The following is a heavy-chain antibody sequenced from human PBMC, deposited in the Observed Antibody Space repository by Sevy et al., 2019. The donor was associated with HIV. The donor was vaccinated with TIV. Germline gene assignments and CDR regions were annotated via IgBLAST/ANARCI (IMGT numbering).Heavy chain of an antibody. CDR1: GGTFSSYA. V-gene: IGHV1-69*13. Sequence: ASVKVSCKASGGTFSSYAISWVRQAPGQGLEWMGGIIPIFGTANYAQKFQGRVTITADESTSTAYMELSSLRSEDTAVYYCARDLYSSSSSTADWFDPWGQGTLVTVSS. CDR3: ARDLYSSSSSTADWFDP. J-gene: IGHJ5*02. CDR2: IIPIFGTA. D-gene: IGHD6-6*01.